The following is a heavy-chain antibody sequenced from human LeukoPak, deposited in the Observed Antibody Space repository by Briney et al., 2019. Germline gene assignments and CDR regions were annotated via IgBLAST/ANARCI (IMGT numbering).Heavy chain of an antibody. CDR2: IIPIFGTA. Sequence: SVKVSCKASGGTFSSYAISWVRQAPGQGLEWMGGIIPIFGTANYAQKFQGRVTITADESTSTAYMELSSPRAEDTAVYYCARAPLSKYSSGWYENGMDVWGQGTTVTVSS. CDR3: ARAPLSKYSSGWYENGMDV. CDR1: GGTFSSYA. V-gene: IGHV1-69*01. D-gene: IGHD6-19*01. J-gene: IGHJ6*02.